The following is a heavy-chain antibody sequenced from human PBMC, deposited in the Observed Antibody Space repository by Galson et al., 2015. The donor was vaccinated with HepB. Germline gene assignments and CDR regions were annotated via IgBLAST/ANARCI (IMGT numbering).Heavy chain of an antibody. Sequence: ETLSLTCTVSGGSISSSSYYWGWIRQPPGKGLEWIGSIYYSGSTYYNPSLKSRVTISVDTSKNQFSLKLSSVTAADTAVYYCARQWQWLAVTPLDYWGQGTLVTVSS. V-gene: IGHV4-39*01. CDR1: GGSISSSSYY. CDR3: ARQWQWLAVTPLDY. J-gene: IGHJ4*02. D-gene: IGHD6-19*01. CDR2: IYYSGST.